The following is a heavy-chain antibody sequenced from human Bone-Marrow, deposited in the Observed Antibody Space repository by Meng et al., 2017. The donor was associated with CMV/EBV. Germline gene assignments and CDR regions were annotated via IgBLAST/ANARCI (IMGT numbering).Heavy chain of an antibody. CDR2: ISWNSGSI. CDR1: GFTFDDYA. Sequence: SLKISCAASGFTFDDYAMHWVRQAPGKGLEWVSGISWNSGSIGYADSVKGRFTISRDNAKNSLYLQMNSLRAEDTAVYYCARVVWCSSTSCYGRSYNWFDPWGQGTLVTVSS. J-gene: IGHJ5*02. V-gene: IGHV3-9*01. D-gene: IGHD2-2*01. CDR3: ARVVWCSSTSCYGRSYNWFDP.